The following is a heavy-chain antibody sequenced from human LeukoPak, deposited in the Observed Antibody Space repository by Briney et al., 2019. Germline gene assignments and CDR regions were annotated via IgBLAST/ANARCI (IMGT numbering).Heavy chain of an antibody. J-gene: IGHJ4*02. V-gene: IGHV3-23*01. D-gene: IGHD2-8*02. CDR2: SGSGGST. CDR1: GFTFSSYA. CDR3: ATYRQVLLPFES. Sequence: GGSLRLSCAASGFTFSSYAMSWVRQAPGKGLEWVSASGSGGSTYYADSVKGRFTISRDNSKNTLYLQVNSLRAEDTAIYYCATYRQVLLPFESWGQGTLVTVSS.